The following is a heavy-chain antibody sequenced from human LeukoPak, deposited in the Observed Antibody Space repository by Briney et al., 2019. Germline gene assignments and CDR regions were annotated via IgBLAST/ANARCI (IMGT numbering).Heavy chain of an antibody. V-gene: IGHV4-39*01. CDR1: GGSISSSSYY. Sequence: PSETLSLTCTVSGGSISSSSYYWGWIRQPPGKGLEWIGSIYYSGSTYYNPSLKSRVTISVDTSKNQFSLKLSSVTAADTAVYYCARYRITIFGVVISGSYYFDYWGQGTLVTVSS. J-gene: IGHJ4*02. D-gene: IGHD3-3*01. CDR2: IYYSGST. CDR3: ARYRITIFGVVISGSYYFDY.